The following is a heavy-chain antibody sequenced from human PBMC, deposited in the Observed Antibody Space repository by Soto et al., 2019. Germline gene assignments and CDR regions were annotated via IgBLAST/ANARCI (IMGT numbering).Heavy chain of an antibody. CDR2: ISGSGGST. Sequence: EVQLLESGGGLVQPGGSLRLSCAASGFTFSSYAMSWVRQAPGKGLEWVSAISGSGGSTYYADSVKGRFTISRDNSKNTLYLQMNSLRAEDTAVYYCAKVSPNYYDSSGYYGIWGQGTMVTVSS. J-gene: IGHJ3*02. CDR3: AKVSPNYYDSSGYYGI. V-gene: IGHV3-23*01. CDR1: GFTFSSYA. D-gene: IGHD3-22*01.